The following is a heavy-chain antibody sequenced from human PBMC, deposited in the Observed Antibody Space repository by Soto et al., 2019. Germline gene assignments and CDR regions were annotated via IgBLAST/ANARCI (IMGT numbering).Heavy chain of an antibody. Sequence: EVQLVESGGGLVKPGVSLRLSCAASGFTFSSYSMNWVRQAPGKGLEWVSSISSRSSYIYYADSVKGRFTISRDNAKNVLYLQMNSLRAEDTAVYYCGRDSSSWYLHAFDIWGQGTMVTVSS. D-gene: IGHD6-13*01. CDR2: ISSRSSYI. J-gene: IGHJ3*02. V-gene: IGHV3-21*01. CDR3: GRDSSSWYLHAFDI. CDR1: GFTFSSYS.